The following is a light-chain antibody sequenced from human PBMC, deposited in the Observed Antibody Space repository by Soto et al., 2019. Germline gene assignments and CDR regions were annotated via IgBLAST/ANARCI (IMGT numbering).Light chain of an antibody. CDR1: SSNIGEGFN. V-gene: IGLV1-40*01. CDR2: DND. CDR3: QSFWM. Sequence: QSVLTQPPSVSGAPGQRVTISCTGSSSNIGEGFNVHWYQYIPGTAPRLLIYDNDNRPSGVPDRFSGSKSGTSASLAISGLQAEDEADYYCQSFWMFGGGTKLTVL. J-gene: IGLJ3*02.